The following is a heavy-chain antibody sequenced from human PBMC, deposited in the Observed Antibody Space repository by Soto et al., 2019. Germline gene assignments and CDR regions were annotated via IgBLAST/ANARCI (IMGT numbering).Heavy chain of an antibody. CDR2: IYYSGST. D-gene: IGHD3-10*01. Sequence: SETLSLTCTVSGASISSGSYYWSWIRQPPGKGLEWIAYIYYSGSTYYSPSLKSRVTISVATSKHPFCLKLNYVTAADTAVCYCGRVLRRIIRFDYWGHGTPVPVSS. J-gene: IGHJ4*01. CDR1: GASISSGSYY. CDR3: GRVLRRIIRFDY. V-gene: IGHV4-30-4*01.